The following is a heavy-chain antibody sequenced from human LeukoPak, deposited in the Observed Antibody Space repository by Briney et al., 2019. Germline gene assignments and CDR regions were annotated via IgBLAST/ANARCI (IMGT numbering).Heavy chain of an antibody. D-gene: IGHD5-18*01. J-gene: IGHJ4*02. CDR1: GFTFSSYA. CDR3: ATDLGTAIVTRGY. Sequence: PGGSLRLSCAASGFTFSSYAMSWVRQAPGKGLEWVSTIGSSGASIYYADSVKGRFTISRDNSKNTLYLQMNSLRAEDTALYYCATDLGTAIVTRGYWGQGTLVTVSS. V-gene: IGHV3-23*01. CDR2: IGSSGASI.